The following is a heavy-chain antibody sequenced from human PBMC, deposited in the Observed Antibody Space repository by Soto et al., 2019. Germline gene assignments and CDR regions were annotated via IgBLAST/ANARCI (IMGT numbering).Heavy chain of an antibody. V-gene: IGHV4-31*03. CDR3: ARVTDYGDSLLFDY. D-gene: IGHD4-17*01. J-gene: IGHJ4*02. CDR1: GGSISSGGYY. CDR2: IYYSGST. Sequence: LSVTCTVSGGSISSGGYYWSWIRQHPGKGLEWIGYIYYSGSTYYNPSLKSRVTISVDTSKNQFSLKLSSVTAADTAVYYCARVTDYGDSLLFDYWGQGTLVTVSS.